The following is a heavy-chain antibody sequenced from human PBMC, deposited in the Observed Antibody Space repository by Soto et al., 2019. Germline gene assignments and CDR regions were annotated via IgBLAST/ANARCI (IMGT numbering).Heavy chain of an antibody. V-gene: IGHV4-34*01. D-gene: IGHD2-15*01. CDR3: ARARGGRIDY. J-gene: IGHJ4*02. Sequence: PSETLSLTCAVYGGSFSGYYWSWIRQPPGKGLEWIGEINHSGSTNYNPSLKSRVTISVDTSKNQFSLKLSSVTAADTAVYYCARARGGRIDYWGQGTLVT. CDR1: GGSFSGYY. CDR2: INHSGST.